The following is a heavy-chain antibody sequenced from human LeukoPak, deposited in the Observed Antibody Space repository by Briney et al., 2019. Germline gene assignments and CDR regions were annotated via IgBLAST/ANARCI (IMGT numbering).Heavy chain of an antibody. Sequence: GRSLRLSCAASGFTFSSYWMSWVRQAPGKGLEWVANIKQDGSEQYYVDSVKGRLTISRDNAKNSLYLEMNSLRVKDTAVYYCARVPHTSSSYRWFDPWGQGTLVTVSS. V-gene: IGHV3-7*01. CDR3: ARVPHTSSSYRWFDP. CDR2: IKQDGSEQ. CDR1: GFTFSSYW. D-gene: IGHD6-6*01. J-gene: IGHJ5*02.